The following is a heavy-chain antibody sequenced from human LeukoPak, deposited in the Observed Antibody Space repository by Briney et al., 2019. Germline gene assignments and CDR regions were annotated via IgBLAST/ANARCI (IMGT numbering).Heavy chain of an antibody. V-gene: IGHV3-9*01. CDR1: GFTFADYA. CDR3: AKGGHYYGSGSYSGNDAFDI. Sequence: GRSLRLSCAASGFTFADYAMHWVRQAPGKGLEWVSGISWNSGSIGYADSVKGRFTISRDNAKNSLYLQMNSMRAEDTALYYCAKGGHYYGSGSYSGNDAFDIWGQGTMVTVSS. J-gene: IGHJ3*02. D-gene: IGHD3-10*01. CDR2: ISWNSGSI.